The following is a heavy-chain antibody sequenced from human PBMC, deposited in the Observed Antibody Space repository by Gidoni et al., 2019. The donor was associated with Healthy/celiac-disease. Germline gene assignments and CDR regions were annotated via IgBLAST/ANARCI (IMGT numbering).Heavy chain of an antibody. CDR3: ARGINGIYYDSSGYLN. J-gene: IGHJ4*02. Sequence: QVQLQQWGAGLLKPSETLSLTCAVYGGSFSGYYWRWIRQPPGKGLEWIGEINHSGSTNYNPSLKSRVTISVDTSKNQFSLKLSSVTAADTAVYYCARGINGIYYDSSGYLNWGQGTLVTVSS. CDR1: GGSFSGYY. V-gene: IGHV4-34*01. D-gene: IGHD3-22*01. CDR2: INHSGST.